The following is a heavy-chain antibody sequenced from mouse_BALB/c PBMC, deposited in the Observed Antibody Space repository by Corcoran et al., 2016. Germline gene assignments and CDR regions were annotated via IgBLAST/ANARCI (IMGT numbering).Heavy chain of an antibody. CDR1: GYTFTEYT. Sequence: EVQMQQSGREMVKPGACVKISCKTSGYTFTEYTMHWVKQSHGKIREWIGGINPNNGGTSDNQKFKGKATLTVDKSSSTAYMELRSLTSEDSAVYYCARTNYFDYWGQGTTLTVSS. J-gene: IGHJ2*01. CDR2: INPNNGGT. CDR3: ARTNYFDY. V-gene: IGHV1-18*01.